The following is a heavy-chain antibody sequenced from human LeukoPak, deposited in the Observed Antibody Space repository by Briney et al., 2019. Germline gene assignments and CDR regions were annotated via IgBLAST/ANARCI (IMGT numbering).Heavy chain of an antibody. CDR1: GYSFTNYW. CDR3: ARIWLRAFDI. Sequence: GESLNISCKGSGYSFTNYWIAWVRRMPGKGLEWMGIIYPDDSDTRYSPSFQGQVTISADKSISTAYLQWSSLKASDTAMYYCARIWLRAFDIWGQGTMVTVSS. CDR2: IYPDDSDT. V-gene: IGHV5-51*01. J-gene: IGHJ3*02. D-gene: IGHD3-16*01.